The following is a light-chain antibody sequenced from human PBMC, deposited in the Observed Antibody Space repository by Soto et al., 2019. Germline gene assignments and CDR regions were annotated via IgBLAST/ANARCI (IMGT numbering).Light chain of an antibody. V-gene: IGKV3-11*01. J-gene: IGKJ5*01. CDR1: HSVSRY. CDR3: QQRSNWPQIT. CDR2: DAS. Sequence: EIVLTQSPATLSLSPGERATLSCRASHSVSRYLAWYQQKPGQAPRLLIYDASNRATGIPARFSGSGSGTDFTLTISSLEPEDFAVYYCQQRSNWPQITFGQGTRLEIK.